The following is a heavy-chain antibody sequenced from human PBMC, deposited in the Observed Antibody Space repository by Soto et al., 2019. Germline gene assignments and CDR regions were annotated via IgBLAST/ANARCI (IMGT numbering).Heavy chain of an antibody. J-gene: IGHJ5*02. CDR3: ARVGRVYPIRGVWWFDP. D-gene: IGHD2-8*01. Sequence: SETLSLTCAVSGGSISSSNWWSWVRQPPGKGLEWIGEIYHSGSTNYNPSLKSRVTISVDKSKNQFSLKLSSVTAADTAVYYWARVGRVYPIRGVWWFDPGGQGPLVTV. CDR2: IYHSGST. CDR1: GGSISSSNW. V-gene: IGHV4-4*02.